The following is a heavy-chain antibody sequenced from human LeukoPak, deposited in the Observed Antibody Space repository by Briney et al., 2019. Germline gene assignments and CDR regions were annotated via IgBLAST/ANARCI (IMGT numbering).Heavy chain of an antibody. CDR2: ISFDGTPQ. CDR3: AKKTIPVGGPNYFDH. J-gene: IGHJ4*02. CDR1: GFTFSNYG. V-gene: IGHV3-30*18. D-gene: IGHD6-19*01. Sequence: GGSLRLSCAASGFTFSNYGMHWVRQAPGKGPEWVSAISFDGTPQFYAGSVKGRFTISRDNSKNTLFLQVNSLRAEDTALYYCAKKTIPVGGPNYFDHWGQGILVTVSS.